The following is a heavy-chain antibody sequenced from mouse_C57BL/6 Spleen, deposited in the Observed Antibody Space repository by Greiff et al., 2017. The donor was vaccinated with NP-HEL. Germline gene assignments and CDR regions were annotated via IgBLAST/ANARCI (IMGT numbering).Heavy chain of an antibody. Sequence: VQLQQSGAELVRPGASVKLSCTASGFNIKDDYMHWVKQRPEQGLEWIGWIDPENGDTEYASKFQGKATITADTSSNTAYLQLSSLTSEDTAVYYCTYYYGGSYDWYFDVWGTGTTVTVSS. CDR3: TYYYGGSYDWYFDV. D-gene: IGHD1-1*01. J-gene: IGHJ1*03. CDR1: GFNIKDDY. CDR2: IDPENGDT. V-gene: IGHV14-4*01.